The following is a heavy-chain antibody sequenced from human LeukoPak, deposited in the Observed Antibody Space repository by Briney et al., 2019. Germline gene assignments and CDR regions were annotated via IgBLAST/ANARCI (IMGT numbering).Heavy chain of an antibody. Sequence: ASVKVSCKAAGYTFNSYDINWVRQATGQGLEWMGWMNPNTGNTGYGERFQGRVTMTRDNSISTAYMELNSLTSEDTAVYYCARGGAGTYYKRDGWFDPWGQGTVVTVSS. CDR2: MNPNTGNT. CDR3: ARGGAGTYYKRDGWFDP. D-gene: IGHD3-10*01. J-gene: IGHJ5*02. CDR1: GYTFNSYD. V-gene: IGHV1-8*01.